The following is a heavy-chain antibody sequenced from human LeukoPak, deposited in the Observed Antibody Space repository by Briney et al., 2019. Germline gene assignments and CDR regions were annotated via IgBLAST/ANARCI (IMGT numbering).Heavy chain of an antibody. D-gene: IGHD1-26*01. J-gene: IGHJ5*02. CDR3: VTVGMTSIWSYLRFDP. CDR2: MSGNGGTT. Sequence: PGGSLRLSCAASGFTFSAYAMSWVRQAPGKGLEWVSGMSGNGGTTYYADSVKGRFTISRDNSKNTLYLQMSSLRAEDTAVYYCVTVGMTSIWSYLRFDPRGQGTLVSVSS. V-gene: IGHV3-23*01. CDR1: GFTFSAYA.